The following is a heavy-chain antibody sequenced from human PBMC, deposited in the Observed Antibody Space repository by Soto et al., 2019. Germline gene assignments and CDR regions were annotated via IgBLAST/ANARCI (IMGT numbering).Heavy chain of an antibody. CDR3: AKELGARYSSGYLPIYYYYGMDG. CDR2: ISYDGSNK. Sequence: GGSLRLSCAASGFTFSSYGMHWVRQAPGKGLEWVAVISYDGSNKYYADSVKGRFTISRDKSKNTLYLQMNSLRAEDTAVYYCAKELGARYSSGYLPIYYYYGMDGWGQGTTVTVSS. D-gene: IGHD3-22*01. J-gene: IGHJ6*02. CDR1: GFTFSSYG. V-gene: IGHV3-30*18.